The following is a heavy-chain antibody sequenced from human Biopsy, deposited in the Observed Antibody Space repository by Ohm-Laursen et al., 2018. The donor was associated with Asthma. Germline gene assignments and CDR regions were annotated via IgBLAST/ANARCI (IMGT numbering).Heavy chain of an antibody. D-gene: IGHD3-22*01. Sequence: SLKLSCAASGVAFNNSSMTFIRQAPGRGLEWVSSISARRVRTFYADSVKGRFTVSRDSSRNTLYLQLSTLRVEDTAVYFCAKITTDRQKANNWFDPWGQGTLVTVSS. CDR2: ISARRVRT. CDR3: AKITTDRQKANNWFDP. J-gene: IGHJ5*02. CDR1: GVAFNNSS. V-gene: IGHV3-23*01.